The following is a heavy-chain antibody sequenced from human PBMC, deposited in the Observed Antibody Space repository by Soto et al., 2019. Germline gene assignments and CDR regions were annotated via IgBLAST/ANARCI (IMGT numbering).Heavy chain of an antibody. CDR2: ISAYNGNT. J-gene: IGHJ4*02. V-gene: IGHV1-18*01. Sequence: GASVKVSCKASGYTFTSYGISWVRQAPGQGLEWMGWISAYNGNTNYAQKLPGRVTMTTDTSTSTAYMELRSLRSDDTAVYYCARHCTNGVCYRPAPDYWGQRTLVTVSS. CDR3: ARHCTNGVCYRPAPDY. CDR1: GYTFTSYG. D-gene: IGHD2-8*01.